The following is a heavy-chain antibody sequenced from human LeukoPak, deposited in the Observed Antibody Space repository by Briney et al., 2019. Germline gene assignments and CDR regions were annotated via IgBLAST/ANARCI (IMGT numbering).Heavy chain of an antibody. V-gene: IGHV3-7*01. CDR3: ARSGGLQKFDY. CDR2: IKQDGTDK. D-gene: IGHD4-11*01. CDR1: GFTFSTYW. Sequence: GGSLRLSCAGSGFTFSTYWMSWVRQAPGKGLDWVANIKQDGTDKYYVDSVKGRFTISRDNAKNLLYLQMNSLRAEDTAVYYCARSGGLQKFDYWGQGTLVTVSS. J-gene: IGHJ4*02.